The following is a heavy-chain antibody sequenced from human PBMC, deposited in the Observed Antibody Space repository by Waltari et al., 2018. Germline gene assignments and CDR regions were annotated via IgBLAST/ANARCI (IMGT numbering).Heavy chain of an antibody. D-gene: IGHD7-27*01. J-gene: IGHJ3*02. V-gene: IGHV3-48*03. CDR3: ARDRSGDDAFDI. Sequence: LVESGGDLIHPGGSLRLSCAASGFSFSYYNINWFRQAPGKGLEWLSSISSSGSDIYYADSVKGRFTISRDNAKNSLFLQMNSLRAEDTAVYYCARDRSGDDAFDIWGQGTKVTVSS. CDR2: ISSSGSDI. CDR1: GFSFSYYN.